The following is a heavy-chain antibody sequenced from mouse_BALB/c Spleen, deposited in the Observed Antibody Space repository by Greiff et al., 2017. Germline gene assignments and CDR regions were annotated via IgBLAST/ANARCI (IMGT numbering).Heavy chain of an antibody. D-gene: IGHD2-2*01. Sequence: EVKLVESGGGLVQPGGSLRLSCATSGFTFTDYYMSWVRQPPGKALEWLGFIRNKANGYTTEYSASVKGRFTISRDNSQSILYLHMNTLRAEDSATYYCARVGLYYFDYWGQGTTLTVSS. V-gene: IGHV7-3*02. CDR2: IRNKANGYTT. CDR3: ARVGLYYFDY. J-gene: IGHJ2*01. CDR1: GFTFTDYY.